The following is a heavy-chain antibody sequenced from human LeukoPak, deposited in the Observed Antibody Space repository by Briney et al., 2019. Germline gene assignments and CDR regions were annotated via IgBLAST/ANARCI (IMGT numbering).Heavy chain of an antibody. Sequence: GGSLRLSCAASGFTVSSNYMSWVRQAPGKGLEWVSVIYSGGSTYYADSVKGRFTISRDNSKNTLYLQMNSLRAEDTAVYYCARGGLGVYSYGPRDYCISWGQGTLVTVSS. CDR1: GFTVSSNY. J-gene: IGHJ4*02. CDR2: IYSGGST. V-gene: IGHV3-53*01. D-gene: IGHD5-18*01. CDR3: ARGGLGVYSYGPRDYCIS.